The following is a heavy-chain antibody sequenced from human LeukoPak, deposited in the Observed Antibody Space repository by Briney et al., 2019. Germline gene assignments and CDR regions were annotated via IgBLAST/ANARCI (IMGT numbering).Heavy chain of an antibody. CDR2: IRYDGSNK. J-gene: IGHJ6*03. CDR3: AKDIGSNYYYYMDV. V-gene: IGHV3-30*02. Sequence: AGSLRLSCAASGFTFSTYGMHWVRQAPGKGLEWVAFIRYDGSNKYYADSVKGRFTISRDTSKNTLYLQMNSLRAEDTAVYYCAKDIGSNYYYYMDVWGKGTTVTISS. CDR1: GFTFSTYG. D-gene: IGHD2-15*01.